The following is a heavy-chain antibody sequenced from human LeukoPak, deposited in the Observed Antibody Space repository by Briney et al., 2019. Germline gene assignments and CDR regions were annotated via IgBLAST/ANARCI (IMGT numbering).Heavy chain of an antibody. J-gene: IGHJ4*02. D-gene: IGHD5-24*01. V-gene: IGHV4-31*03. CDR2: IYNSGRS. CDR3: ARGAKMATRGFDY. Sequence: TSETLSLTCTVSGGSISSGGYYWNWIRQHPGKGLEWIGYIYNSGRSHTKPSLKSRVTISGDTSKNQLSLKLRYVTAADTAVYYCARGAKMATRGFDYWGQGTLVTVSS. CDR1: GGSISSGGYY.